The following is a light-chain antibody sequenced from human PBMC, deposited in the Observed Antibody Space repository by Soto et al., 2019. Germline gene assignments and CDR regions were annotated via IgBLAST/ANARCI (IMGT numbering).Light chain of an antibody. V-gene: IGKV3-11*01. CDR2: DAS. J-gene: IGKJ1*01. Sequence: ESVLTQSPAALSVSPGERATLSCRASQSVSGYLAWYQQKPGQAPRLLIYDASSRATGIPARFSGTGSGTDFTLTIGSLEPEDFAVYYCQQRSNWPLTFGQGTKVDI. CDR3: QQRSNWPLT. CDR1: QSVSGY.